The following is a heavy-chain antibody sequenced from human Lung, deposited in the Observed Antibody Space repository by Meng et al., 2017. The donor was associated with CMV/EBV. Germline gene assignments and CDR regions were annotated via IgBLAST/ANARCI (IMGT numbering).Heavy chain of an antibody. J-gene: IGHJ5*02. V-gene: IGHV4-4*07. CDR2: IYTSGST. Sequence: QVRLAWPGPRLAKPSVALSLTFTVSGGSISGYYWSWIRQPAGKGLEWIGRIYTSGSTHYSPSLKSRVTMSVDTSKNQFSVKLGSVTAADTAVYYCAGYDSSGYEGSWGQGTLVTVSS. CDR3: AGYDSSGYEGS. D-gene: IGHD3-22*01. CDR1: GGSISGYY.